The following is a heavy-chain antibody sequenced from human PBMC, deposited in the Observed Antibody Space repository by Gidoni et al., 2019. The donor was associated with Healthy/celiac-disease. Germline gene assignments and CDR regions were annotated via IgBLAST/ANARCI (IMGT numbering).Heavy chain of an antibody. CDR2: ISGSGGST. V-gene: IGHV3-23*01. CDR1: GFTFSSYA. CDR3: AKEPVDYDFWSGYLSYFDY. J-gene: IGHJ4*02. Sequence: EVQLLESGGGLVQPGGSLRLSCAASGFTFSSYAMGWVRQAPGKGLEEVSAISGSGGSTYYADSVKGRFTISRDNSKNTLYLQMNSLRAEDTAVYYCAKEPVDYDFWSGYLSYFDYWGQGTLVTVSS. D-gene: IGHD3-3*01.